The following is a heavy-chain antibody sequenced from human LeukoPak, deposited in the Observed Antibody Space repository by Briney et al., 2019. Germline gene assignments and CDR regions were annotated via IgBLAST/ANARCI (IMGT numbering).Heavy chain of an antibody. J-gene: IGHJ4*02. CDR1: GFTFSNAW. Sequence: GGSLRLSCAASGFTFSNAWMSWVRQAPGKGLEWVGRIKSKTDGGTTDYAAPVKGRFTISRDDSKNTLYLQMNSLKTEDTAVYYCTTDLREWELLSALDYWGQGTLVTVSS. CDR2: IKSKTDGGTT. CDR3: TTDLREWELLSALDY. D-gene: IGHD1-26*01. V-gene: IGHV3-15*01.